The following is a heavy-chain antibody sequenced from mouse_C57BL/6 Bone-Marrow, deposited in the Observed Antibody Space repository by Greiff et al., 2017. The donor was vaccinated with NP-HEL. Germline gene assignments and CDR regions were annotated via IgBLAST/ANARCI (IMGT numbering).Heavy chain of an antibody. D-gene: IGHD1-1*01. CDR3: ARFGPLRGDY. CDR1: GYAFSSYW. V-gene: IGHV1-80*01. J-gene: IGHJ4*01. CDR2: IYPGDGDT. Sequence: VKLMESGAELVKPGASVKISCKASGYAFSSYWMNWVKQRPGKGLEWIGQIYPGDGDTNYNGKFKGKATLTADKSSSTAYMQLSSLTSEDSAVYFCARFGPLRGDYWGQGTSVTVSS.